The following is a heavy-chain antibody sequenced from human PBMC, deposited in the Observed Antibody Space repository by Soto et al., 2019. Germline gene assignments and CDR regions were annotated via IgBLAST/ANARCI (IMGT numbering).Heavy chain of an antibody. D-gene: IGHD4-17*01. CDR3: ARENAVPSTGWLDP. V-gene: IGHV4-4*07. Sequence: PSETLFLTCTVSGDSISSYFWSWIRQPAGKGLGWIGRVHTSGSTTYNPSLKSRVTMSVDTSKSQFSLKLTSVTAADTAVYYCARENAVPSTGWLDPWGQGTLVTVSS. J-gene: IGHJ5*02. CDR1: GDSISSYF. CDR2: VHTSGST.